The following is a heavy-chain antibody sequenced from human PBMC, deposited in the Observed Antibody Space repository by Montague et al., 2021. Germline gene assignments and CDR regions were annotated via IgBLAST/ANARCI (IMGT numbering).Heavy chain of an antibody. D-gene: IGHD1-26*01. CDR1: GDSMNTYK. V-gene: IGHV4-59*01. CDR3: AREWSGFDF. J-gene: IGHJ3*01. CDR2: IYSSGNT. Sequence: SETLSLTCTVSGDSMNTYKWNWIRQPPGKGLDWIGYIYSSGNTNYNPSLKRRVTISVDTSRNQFSLEVSSVTAADTAMYYCAREWSGFDFWGQGTMVTVSS.